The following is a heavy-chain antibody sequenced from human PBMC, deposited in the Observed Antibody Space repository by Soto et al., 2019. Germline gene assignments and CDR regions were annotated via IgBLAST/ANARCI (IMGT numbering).Heavy chain of an antibody. CDR2: IWYDGSNK. CDR3: ARAAYCSGGSCPIDY. CDR1: GFTFSSYG. J-gene: IGHJ4*02. Sequence: QVQLVESGGGVVQPGRSLRLSCAASGFTFSSYGMHWVRQAPGKGLEWVAVIWYDGSNKYYADSVKGRFTISRDNSKNTRYLRMNSLRAEDTAVYYCARAAYCSGGSCPIDYWGQGTLVTVSS. V-gene: IGHV3-33*01. D-gene: IGHD2-15*01.